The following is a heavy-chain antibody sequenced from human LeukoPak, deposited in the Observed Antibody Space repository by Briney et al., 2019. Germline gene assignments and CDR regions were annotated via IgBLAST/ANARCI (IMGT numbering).Heavy chain of an antibody. Sequence: GGSLRLSCSASGFTFSTYAMHWVRQAPGKGLEYVSAIGRNGVSTYYADSVKGRFTISRDNSKNTLYLQMSSLRPEDTAVYYCVKDREMGSGWAYFQHWGEGTLVTVSS. J-gene: IGHJ1*01. D-gene: IGHD6-19*01. V-gene: IGHV3-64D*06. CDR2: IGRNGVST. CDR1: GFTFSTYA. CDR3: VKDREMGSGWAYFQH.